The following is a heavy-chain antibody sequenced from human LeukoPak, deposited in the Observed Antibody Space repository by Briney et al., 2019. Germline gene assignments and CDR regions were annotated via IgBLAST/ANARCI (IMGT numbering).Heavy chain of an antibody. CDR1: GGSFSGYY. CDR2: INHSGST. D-gene: IGHD1-7*01. V-gene: IGHV4-34*01. Sequence: SETLSLTCAVYGGSFSGYYWSWIRQPPGKGLEWIGEINHSGSTNYNPSLKSRVTISVDTSKNQFSLKLSSVTAADMAVYYCARGPGALELDYWGQGALVTVSS. CDR3: ARGPGALELDY. J-gene: IGHJ4*02.